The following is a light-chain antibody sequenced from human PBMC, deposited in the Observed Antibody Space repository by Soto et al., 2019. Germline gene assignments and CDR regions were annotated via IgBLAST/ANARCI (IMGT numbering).Light chain of an antibody. J-gene: IGKJ1*01. V-gene: IGKV1-5*03. CDR3: QQYGNYWT. CDR1: QSISSA. Sequence: DIQMTQSPSTLSASVGDRVTITCRASQSISSALAWNQQKPGKAPKLLIYKASSLQSGVPSRFSGSGSGTEFTLTISSLQPDDFATYYCQQYGNYWTFGQGTKVDIK. CDR2: KAS.